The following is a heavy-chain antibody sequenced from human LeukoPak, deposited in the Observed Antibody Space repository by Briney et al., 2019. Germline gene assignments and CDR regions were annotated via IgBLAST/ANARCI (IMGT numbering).Heavy chain of an antibody. CDR3: ARTLTAYNDAFDI. D-gene: IGHD1-14*01. Sequence: SETMSLTCTVSGGSISSGDYYWSWIRQPPGKGLEWIGYIYYSGSTYYNPSLKSRVTISVDTSKNQFSLKLSSVTAADTAVYYCARTLTAYNDAFDIWGQGTMVTVSS. CDR2: IYYSGST. V-gene: IGHV4-30-4*08. J-gene: IGHJ3*02. CDR1: GGSISSGDYY.